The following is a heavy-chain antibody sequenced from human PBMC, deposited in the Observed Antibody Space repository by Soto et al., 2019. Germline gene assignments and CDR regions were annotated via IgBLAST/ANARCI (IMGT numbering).Heavy chain of an antibody. V-gene: IGHV1-69*13. CDR1: GGTLSSYA. D-gene: IGHD2-15*01. CDR2: IIPIFGTA. CDR3: ARNRCSGGSCTYYFDY. J-gene: IGHJ4*02. Sequence: SVKGSCKASGGTLSSYAISWVRQAPGQGLEWMGGIIPIFGTANYAQKFQGRVTITADESTSTAYMELSSLRSEDTAVYYCARNRCSGGSCTYYFDYWGQGTLVTVSS.